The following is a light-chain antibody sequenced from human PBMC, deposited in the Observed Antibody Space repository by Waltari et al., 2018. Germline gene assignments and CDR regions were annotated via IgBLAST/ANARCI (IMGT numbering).Light chain of an antibody. CDR2: GNT. CDR1: SSNFGAGYD. Sequence: QSVLTQPPSMSGAPGQKVTIPCTGGSSNFGAGYDVHGYQQFPGAAPKLLIFGNTNRASGVPGRFSGSKSGTSASLAIAGLQSEDEADCQSFDSSLGASVFGGGTKLTVL. J-gene: IGLJ3*02. V-gene: IGLV1-40*01. CDR3: QSFDSSLGASV.